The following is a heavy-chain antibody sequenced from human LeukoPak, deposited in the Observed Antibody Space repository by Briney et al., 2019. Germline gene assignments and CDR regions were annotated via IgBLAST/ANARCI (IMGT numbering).Heavy chain of an antibody. V-gene: IGHV4-59*01. Sequence: PSETLSLTCTVSSGSISSYYWSWIRQPPAKGLEWIGYIYYNGNTNYNPSLKSRVTLSVDTTSKKQFSLKLSSVTAADTAVYYCASLDSGRSNGFDPWGQGTLVTVSS. D-gene: IGHD1-26*01. CDR2: IYYNGNT. CDR1: SGSISSYY. CDR3: ASLDSGRSNGFDP. J-gene: IGHJ5*02.